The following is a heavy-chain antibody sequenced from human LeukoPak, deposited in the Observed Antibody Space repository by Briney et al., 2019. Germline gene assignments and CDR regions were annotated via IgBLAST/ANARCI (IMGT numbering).Heavy chain of an antibody. J-gene: IGHJ6*03. CDR1: GFTFSSYS. V-gene: IGHV3-48*01. CDR3: ARSSSASYYYDSSGYYSDYYYYYMDV. CDR2: ISSSGSTI. D-gene: IGHD3-22*01. Sequence: GGSLRLSCAASGFTFSSYSMNWVRQAPGKGLEWVSYISSSGSTIYYADSVKGRFTISRDNSKNTLYLQMNSLRAEDTAVYYCARSSSASYYYDSSGYYSDYYYYYMDVWGKGTTVTISS.